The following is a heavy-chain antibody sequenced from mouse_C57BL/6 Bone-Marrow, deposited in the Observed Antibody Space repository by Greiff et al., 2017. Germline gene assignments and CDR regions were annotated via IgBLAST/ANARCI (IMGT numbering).Heavy chain of an antibody. D-gene: IGHD1-1*01. J-gene: IGHJ4*01. V-gene: IGHV1-72*01. CDR2: FDPNSGGT. CDR1: GYTFTSYW. Sequence: QVQLQQPGAELVKPGASVKLSCKASGYTFTSYWMHWVKQRPGRGLEWIGRFDPNSGGTKYNEKFKSKATLTVDKPSSTAYMPLSSRTSGDAAVYYCARAGYLLDYWGQGTSVTVSS. CDR3: ARAGYLLDY.